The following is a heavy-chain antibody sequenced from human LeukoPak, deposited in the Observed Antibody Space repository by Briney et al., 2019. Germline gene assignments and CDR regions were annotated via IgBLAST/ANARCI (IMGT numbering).Heavy chain of an antibody. Sequence: GGSLGLSCSASGFTFSSYAMHWVRQAPGKGLEYVSAISSNGGSTYYADSVKGRFTISRDNSKNTLYLQMSSLRAEDTAVYYCVRRGCSSTSCYEGPYYGMDVWGQGTTVTVSS. CDR2: ISSNGGST. CDR3: VRRGCSSTSCYEGPYYGMDV. J-gene: IGHJ6*02. D-gene: IGHD2-2*01. V-gene: IGHV3-64D*09. CDR1: GFTFSSYA.